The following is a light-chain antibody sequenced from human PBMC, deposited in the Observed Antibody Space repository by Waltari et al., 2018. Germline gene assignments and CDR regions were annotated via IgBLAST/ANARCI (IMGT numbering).Light chain of an antibody. J-gene: IGKJ4*01. CDR2: DAS. CDR1: QSISTY. Sequence: EIVLTQSPATLSLSPGERATLSCRASQSISTYLAWYQQKPGQAPRLLIYDASNMATDVPARFSGSGSGTDFTLTISRLEPEDFAVYYCQQRSNWPGGAFGGGTKIEIK. V-gene: IGKV3-11*01. CDR3: QQRSNWPGGA.